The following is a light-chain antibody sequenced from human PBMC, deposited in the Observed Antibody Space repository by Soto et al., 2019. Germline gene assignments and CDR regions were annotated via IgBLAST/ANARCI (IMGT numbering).Light chain of an antibody. Sequence: EVVLTQSPATLSLSPGERATLSCRASQGVSSYLAWYQQKPGQAPRLLIYDASNRATGIPARFSGSGSGTDFTLTISSLEPEDFAVYYCQQYGSSPRTFGQGTKVDIK. CDR2: DAS. V-gene: IGKV3-11*01. J-gene: IGKJ1*01. CDR1: QGVSSY. CDR3: QQYGSSPRT.